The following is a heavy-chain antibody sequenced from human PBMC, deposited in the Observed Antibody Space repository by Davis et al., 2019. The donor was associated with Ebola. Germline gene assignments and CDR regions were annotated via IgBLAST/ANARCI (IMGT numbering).Heavy chain of an antibody. CDR2: IKQDGSEK. Sequence: PGGSLRLSCAASGFTFSSYWMSWVRQAPGKGLEWVANIKQDGSEKYYVDSVKGRFTISRDNAKNSLYLQMNSLRAEDTAVYYCARDPSDYYDSSGYGDYWGQGTLVTVSS. CDR3: ARDPSDYYDSSGYGDY. CDR1: GFTFSSYW. V-gene: IGHV3-7*01. J-gene: IGHJ4*02. D-gene: IGHD3-22*01.